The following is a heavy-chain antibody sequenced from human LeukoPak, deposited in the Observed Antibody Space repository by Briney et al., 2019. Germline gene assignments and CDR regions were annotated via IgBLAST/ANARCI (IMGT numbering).Heavy chain of an antibody. CDR1: GFTFSSYW. D-gene: IGHD5-18*01. V-gene: IGHV3-7*01. J-gene: IGHJ4*02. Sequence: GGSLRLSCAASGFTFSSYWMSWVRQAPGKGLEWVANIKQDGSEKYYVDSVKGRFTISRDNAKNSLYLQMNSLRAEDTAVYYCASGLRGYSYGGFGGFDYWGQGTLVTVSS. CDR2: IKQDGSEK. CDR3: ASGLRGYSYGGFGGFDY.